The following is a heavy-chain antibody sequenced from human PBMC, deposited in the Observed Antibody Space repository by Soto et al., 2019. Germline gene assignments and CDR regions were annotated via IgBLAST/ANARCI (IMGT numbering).Heavy chain of an antibody. Sequence: SETLSLTCTVSDDSISSYYWNWIRQPPGKGLEWIGYIYYSGSTNYNPSLKSRVTISVDTSKNQFSLKLSSVTAADTAVYYCARGTYSTSPDLDYWGQRTLVTVSS. D-gene: IGHD5-18*01. CDR2: IYYSGST. V-gene: IGHV4-59*01. CDR1: DDSISSYY. J-gene: IGHJ4*02. CDR3: ARGTYSTSPDLDY.